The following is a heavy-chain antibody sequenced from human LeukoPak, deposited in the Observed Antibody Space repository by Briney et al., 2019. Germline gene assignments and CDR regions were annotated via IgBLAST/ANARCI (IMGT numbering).Heavy chain of an antibody. CDR2: IIPILGIA. CDR1: GGTFSSYA. J-gene: IGHJ4*02. Sequence: SVKVSCKASGGTFSSYAISWVRQAPGQGLEWMGRIIPILGIANYAQKFQGRVTITADKSTSTAYMELSSLRSEDTAVYYCAREFHYDFWSGYWTYFDYWGQGTLVTVSS. V-gene: IGHV1-69*04. CDR3: AREFHYDFWSGYWTYFDY. D-gene: IGHD3-3*01.